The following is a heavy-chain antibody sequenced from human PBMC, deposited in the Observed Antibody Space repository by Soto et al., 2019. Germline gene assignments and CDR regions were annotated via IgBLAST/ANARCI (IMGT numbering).Heavy chain of an antibody. Sequence: QVQLVQSGTEVKKPGASVKVSCKASGYTFTDSHIHWVRQASGQGLEWLGWINPKTGDTNYPQKFQGRITMTRDTSMSTAYMELTNLTSDVTAVYYCERDPPRYVTSSPEGAGLWGQGTLVTVSS. D-gene: IGHD2-2*01. CDR1: GYTFTDSH. J-gene: IGHJ4*02. CDR2: INPKTGDT. CDR3: ERDPPRYVTSSPEGAGL. V-gene: IGHV1-2*02.